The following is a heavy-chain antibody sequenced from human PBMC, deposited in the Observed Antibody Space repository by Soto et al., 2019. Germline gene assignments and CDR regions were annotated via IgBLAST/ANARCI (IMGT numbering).Heavy chain of an antibody. Sequence: GGSRRLSCAASGCTFSSYAMSWVRQAPGKGLEWVSAISGSGGSTYYADSVKGRFTISRDNSKNTLYLQMNSLRAEDTAVYYCAKDGLIYDSSGYHTLYFDYWGQGTLVTVSS. CDR2: ISGSGGST. D-gene: IGHD3-22*01. J-gene: IGHJ4*02. V-gene: IGHV3-23*01. CDR3: AKDGLIYDSSGYHTLYFDY. CDR1: GCTFSSYA.